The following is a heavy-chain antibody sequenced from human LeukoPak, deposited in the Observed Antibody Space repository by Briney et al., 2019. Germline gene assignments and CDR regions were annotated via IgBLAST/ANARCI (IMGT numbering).Heavy chain of an antibody. J-gene: IGHJ6*02. D-gene: IGHD3-3*01. CDR3: ARDNYDYYYYGMDV. CDR1: GFTFSDYY. CDR2: ISSSGSTI. V-gene: IGHV3-11*01. Sequence: GGSLRLSCAASGFTFSDYYMSWIRQAPGKGLEWVSYISSSGSTIYYADSVKGRFTISRDNAKNSLYLQMNSLRAEDTAVYYCARDNYDYYYYGMDVWGQGTTVTVSS.